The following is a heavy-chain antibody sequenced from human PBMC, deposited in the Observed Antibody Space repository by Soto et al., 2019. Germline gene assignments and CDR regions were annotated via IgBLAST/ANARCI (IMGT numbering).Heavy chain of an antibody. Sequence: SVKVSCKASGGTFSSYAISWVRQAPGQGLEWMGGIIPIFGTANYAQKFQGRVTITADESTSTAYMELSSLRSEDTAVYYCARHSGSYLISHAFDIWGQGTMVTVSS. J-gene: IGHJ3*02. CDR2: IIPIFGTA. D-gene: IGHD1-26*01. CDR3: ARHSGSYLISHAFDI. CDR1: GGTFSSYA. V-gene: IGHV1-69*13.